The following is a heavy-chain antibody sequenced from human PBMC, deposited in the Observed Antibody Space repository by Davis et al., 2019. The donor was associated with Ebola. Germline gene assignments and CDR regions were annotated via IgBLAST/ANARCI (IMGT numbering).Heavy chain of an antibody. Sequence: GESLKISCAASGFTFSDYYMSWVRQAPGKGLEWVSLISGGGGGKYYADSVRGRFTISRDNSKNTIYLQMNSLRADDTAVYYCAGDGSGYNYERLYYTYYMDVWGKGTTVTVSS. V-gene: IGHV3-23*01. CDR3: AGDGSGYNYERLYYTYYMDV. CDR1: GFTFSDYY. CDR2: ISGGGGGK. D-gene: IGHD3-22*01. J-gene: IGHJ6*03.